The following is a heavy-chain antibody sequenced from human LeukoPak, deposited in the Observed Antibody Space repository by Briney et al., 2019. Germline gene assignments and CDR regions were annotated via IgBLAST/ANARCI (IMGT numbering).Heavy chain of an antibody. V-gene: IGHV3-30*04. D-gene: IGHD5-12*01. CDR3: AKDIVSGGYDSGRGLWYPAFDY. CDR1: GFTFSSYA. J-gene: IGHJ4*02. CDR2: ISYDATNK. Sequence: TGGSLRLSCAASGFTFSSYAMHWVRQAPGKGLEWVAVISYDATNKYYADSVKGRFTISRDNSKNTLYLQMNSLRAEDMALYYCAKDIVSGGYDSGRGLWYPAFDYWGQGTLVTVSS.